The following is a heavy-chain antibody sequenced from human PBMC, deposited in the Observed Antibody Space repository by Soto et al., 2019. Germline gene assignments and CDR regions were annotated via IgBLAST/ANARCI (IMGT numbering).Heavy chain of an antibody. D-gene: IGHD3-3*01. CDR2: IYYNRGT. V-gene: IGHV4-39*01. CDR1: GDSITSPNFY. Sequence: QLQLQESGPGLVKPSETLSLTCSVSGDSITSPNFYWGWIRQPPGKGLEWIGSIYYNRGTFYNPSLKSRVNISMDMSKNQFSLSLTSVAAADTAVYFCASRNVSDYDVWSGPCDPWGQGTLVTVSS. CDR3: ASRNVSDYDVWSGPCDP. J-gene: IGHJ5*02.